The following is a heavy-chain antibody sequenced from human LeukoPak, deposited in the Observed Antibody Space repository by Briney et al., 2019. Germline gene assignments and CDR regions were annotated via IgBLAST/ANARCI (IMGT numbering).Heavy chain of an antibody. CDR2: INPGYSDI. J-gene: IGHJ4*02. CDR3: ARHDKGYSGYVTLDY. V-gene: IGHV5-51*01. CDR1: GYSFTSYW. Sequence: GESLKISCKGSGYSFTSYWIGWVRQMPGKGLEWMGIINPGYSDIRYSPSFQGQVTISADKSITTAYLQWSSLKASDTAIYYCARHDKGYSGYVTLDYWGQGTLVTVSS. D-gene: IGHD5-12*01.